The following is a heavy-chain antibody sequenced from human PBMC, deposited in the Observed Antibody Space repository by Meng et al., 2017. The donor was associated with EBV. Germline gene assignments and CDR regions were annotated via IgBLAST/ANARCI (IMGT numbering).Heavy chain of an antibody. CDR1: GDSISSFYY. J-gene: IGHJ4*02. Sequence: QLQLQESGPGQVKPSETLSRTCTVPGDSISSFYYWGWIRQPPGRGLEWIGSVHYTGSTYYSPSLKSRVTVSVDTSKNQFSLRLTSVTAADTAVYYCARPFPSWQSPRLDPFGAWGQGTLGTVSS. CDR3: ARPFPSWQSPRLDPFGA. D-gene: IGHD6-19*01. CDR2: VHYTGST. V-gene: IGHV4-39*01.